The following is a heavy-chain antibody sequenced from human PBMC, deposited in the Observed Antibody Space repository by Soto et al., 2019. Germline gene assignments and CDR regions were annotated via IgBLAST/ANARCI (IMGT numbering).Heavy chain of an antibody. J-gene: IGHJ4*02. V-gene: IGHV5-51*01. D-gene: IGHD3-3*01. CDR3: ASPIIVVGVFFY. CDR1: GNRFSSSW. Sequence: PGESLKISCNGAGNRFSSSWHGWVRQQAGGELEWRGRSHLDDPDNPYSPPFKGQITISADKTIRTADLKGISRKGSDTAMFYFASPIIVVGVFFYWGQGTLVTVSS. CDR2: SHLDDPDN.